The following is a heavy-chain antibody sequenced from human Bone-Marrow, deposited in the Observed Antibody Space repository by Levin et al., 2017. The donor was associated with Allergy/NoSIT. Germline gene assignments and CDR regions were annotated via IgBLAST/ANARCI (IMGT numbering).Heavy chain of an antibody. V-gene: IGHV3-74*01. CDR3: ARFTSGYLLSYFDY. CDR2: INSDGSTI. D-gene: IGHD3-22*01. CDR1: GFTFSSYT. Sequence: GGSLRLSCAASGFTFSSYTMHWVRQAPGKGLVWVARINSDGSTISYADSVKGRFTISRDNAKNTLFLQLNSLRAEDTAVYYCARFTSGYLLSYFDYWGQGNLVTVS. J-gene: IGHJ4*02.